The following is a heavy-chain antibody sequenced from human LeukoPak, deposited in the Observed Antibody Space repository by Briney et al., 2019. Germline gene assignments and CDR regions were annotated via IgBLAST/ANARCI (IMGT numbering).Heavy chain of an antibody. CDR2: ISASPFST. Sequence: GGSLRLSCAASGFTFSSYSMSWVRQAPGKGLEWVSSISASPFSTYYADSVKGRFTISRDNSQNTLYLQVNSLRAEDTAVYYCAKFAVGSGWTRPFDYWGQGTLVTVSA. V-gene: IGHV3-23*01. CDR1: GFTFSSYS. J-gene: IGHJ4*02. D-gene: IGHD6-19*01. CDR3: AKFAVGSGWTRPFDY.